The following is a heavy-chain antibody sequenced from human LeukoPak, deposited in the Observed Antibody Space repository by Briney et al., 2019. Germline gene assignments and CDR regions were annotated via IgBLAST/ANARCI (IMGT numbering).Heavy chain of an antibody. J-gene: IGHJ6*03. Sequence: SETLSLTCAVYGGSFSGYYWTWIRQPPGKGLEWIGEINHSGSTNYNPSLKSRVTISVDTSKNQFSLKLSSVTAADTAVYYCARVFSLSDYYGSGSSYYYYMDVWGKGTTVTISS. D-gene: IGHD3-10*01. V-gene: IGHV4-34*01. CDR2: INHSGST. CDR3: ARVFSLSDYYGSGSSYYYYMDV. CDR1: GGSFSGYY.